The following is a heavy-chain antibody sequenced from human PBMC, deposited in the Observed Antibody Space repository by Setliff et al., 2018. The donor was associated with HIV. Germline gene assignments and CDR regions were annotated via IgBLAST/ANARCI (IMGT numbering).Heavy chain of an antibody. CDR3: ASSPAWRSDFGLHTFDY. J-gene: IGHJ4*02. Sequence: SETLSLTCTVSGGSIRNGFYYWSWIRQPPGKGLEWIGSVYHTGSTYYNPSLKSRVTMSADTSKNQFSLKLSSVTAADTAVYYCASSPAWRSDFGLHTFDYWGQGTLVTVSS. D-gene: IGHD2-2*01. CDR1: GGSIRNGFYY. CDR2: VYHTGST. V-gene: IGHV4-38-2*02.